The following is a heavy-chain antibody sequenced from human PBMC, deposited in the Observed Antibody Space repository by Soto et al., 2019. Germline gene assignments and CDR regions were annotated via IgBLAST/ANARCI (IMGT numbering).Heavy chain of an antibody. Sequence: PGGSLRLSCAASGFTFSSYEMNWVRQAPGKGLEWVSYISSSGSTIYYADSVKGRFTISRDNAKNSPYLQMNSLRAEDTAVYYCARDRIVGATTALFDYWGQGTLVTVSS. CDR3: ARDRIVGATTALFDY. CDR2: ISSSGSTI. V-gene: IGHV3-48*03. D-gene: IGHD1-26*01. CDR1: GFTFSSYE. J-gene: IGHJ4*02.